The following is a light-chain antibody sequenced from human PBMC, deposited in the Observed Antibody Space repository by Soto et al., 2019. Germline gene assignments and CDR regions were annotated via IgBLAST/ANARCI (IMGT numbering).Light chain of an antibody. J-gene: IGKJ5*01. V-gene: IGKV3-20*01. CDR2: GAS. Sequence: DIVLTQSPGTLSLSPGERATLSCRASQSVSSSYLTWYQQKPGQAPRLLIDGASRRATAIPDRFSGSGSGTDFTLTISRLEPEDFAVFYCQQYGSSPITFGQGTRLEIK. CDR1: QSVSSSY. CDR3: QQYGSSPIT.